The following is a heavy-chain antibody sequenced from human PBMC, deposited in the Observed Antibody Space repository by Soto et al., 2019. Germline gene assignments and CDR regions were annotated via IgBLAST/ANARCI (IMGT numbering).Heavy chain of an antibody. CDR1: GFTFSSYG. J-gene: IGHJ6*02. Sequence: GGSLRLSCAGSGFTFSSYGMHWVRQAPGKGLEWVAVIWYDGSNKYYADSVKGRFTISRDNSKNTLYLQMNSLRAEDTAVYYCARVSGFQQLLHYYYYGMDVWGQGTTVTVSS. V-gene: IGHV3-33*01. CDR3: ARVSGFQQLLHYYYYGMDV. D-gene: IGHD6-13*01. CDR2: IWYDGSNK.